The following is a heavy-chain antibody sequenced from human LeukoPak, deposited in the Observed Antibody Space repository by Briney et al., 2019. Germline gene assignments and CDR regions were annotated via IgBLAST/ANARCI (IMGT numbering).Heavy chain of an antibody. J-gene: IGHJ4*02. CDR1: GFTFSSYE. CDR2: ISSGGRIK. D-gene: IGHD6-19*01. V-gene: IGHV3-48*03. Sequence: QPGGSLRLSCAASGFTFSSYEMNWVRQAPGKGLEWVSYISSGGRIKYYADSVKGRFTTSRDNAKNSLYLQMNSLRAEDTAVYYCARDEPGIAVDVGVYWGQGTLVTFSS. CDR3: ARDEPGIAVDVGVY.